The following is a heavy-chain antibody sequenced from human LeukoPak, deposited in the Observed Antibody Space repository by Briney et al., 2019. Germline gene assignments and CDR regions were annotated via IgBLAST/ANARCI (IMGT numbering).Heavy chain of an antibody. Sequence: PSETLSLTCTVSGGSISSSSYYWGWIRQPPGTGLEWIGSIYYSGSTYYNPSLKSRVTISVDTSKNQFSLKLSSVTAADTAVYYCARLQTYYYDSSGYYGGGWFDPWGQGTLVTVSS. J-gene: IGHJ5*02. V-gene: IGHV4-39*01. D-gene: IGHD3-22*01. CDR1: GGSISSSSYY. CDR2: IYYSGST. CDR3: ARLQTYYYDSSGYYGGGWFDP.